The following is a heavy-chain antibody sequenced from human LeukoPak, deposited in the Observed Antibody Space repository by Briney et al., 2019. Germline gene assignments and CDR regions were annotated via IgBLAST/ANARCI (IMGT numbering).Heavy chain of an antibody. CDR3: SRGSPFDY. J-gene: IGHJ4*02. CDR2: MYSGGST. CDR1: GFTFSSYS. Sequence: GGSLRLSCAASGFTFSSYSMNWVRQAPGKGLEWVSVMYSGGSTHYSDSVKGRFTIPRDDSKNTLFLQMNSVRAEDTAVYYCSRGSPFDYWGQGTLVTVSS. V-gene: IGHV3-53*01.